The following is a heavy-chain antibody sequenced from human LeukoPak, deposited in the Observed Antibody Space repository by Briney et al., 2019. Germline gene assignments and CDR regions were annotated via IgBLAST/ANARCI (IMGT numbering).Heavy chain of an antibody. CDR2: VFHSGTT. V-gene: IGHV4-4*02. D-gene: IGHD4-17*01. J-gene: IGHJ4*02. CDR1: GGSMESLNW. CDR3: ARAVGDYLRYGGYFFDS. Sequence: SGTLSLTCAVSGGSMESLNWWSWVRQHPGKGPECIGEVFHSGTTNDNPSLKSRVTMSADRSKNQFSLKLSSVTAADTAIYYCARAVGDYLRYGGYFFDSWGQGILVVVSS.